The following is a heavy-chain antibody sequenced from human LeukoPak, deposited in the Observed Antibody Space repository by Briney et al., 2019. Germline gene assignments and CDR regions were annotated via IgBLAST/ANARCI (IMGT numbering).Heavy chain of an antibody. CDR1: GFTFSSYG. CDR2: ISYDGSNK. V-gene: IGHV3-30*18. J-gene: IGHJ4*02. D-gene: IGHD4-17*01. Sequence: GGSLRLSCATSGFTFSSYGMHWVRQAPGKGLEWVAVISYDGSNKYYADSVKGRFTISRDNSKNTLYLQMNSLRAEDTAVYYCAKDRTTVTMTQLDYWGQGTLVTVSS. CDR3: AKDRTTVTMTQLDY.